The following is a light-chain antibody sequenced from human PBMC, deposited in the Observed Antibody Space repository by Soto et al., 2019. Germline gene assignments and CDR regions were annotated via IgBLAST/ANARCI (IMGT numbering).Light chain of an antibody. CDR3: QQYNEWPLT. V-gene: IGKV3-15*01. CDR1: QSVSNN. Sequence: EVVMTQSPATLSVSPGERATLSCRASQSVSNNLAWYQHKPGQAPRLFIYSASTMATGIPARFSGSASGTEFTLTVSSLQAEDFAVYYCQQYNEWPLTFGGGTKVETK. CDR2: SAS. J-gene: IGKJ4*01.